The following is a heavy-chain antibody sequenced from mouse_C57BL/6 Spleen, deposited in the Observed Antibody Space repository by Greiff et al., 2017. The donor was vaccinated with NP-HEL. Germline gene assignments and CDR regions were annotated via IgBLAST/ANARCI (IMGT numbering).Heavy chain of an antibody. V-gene: IGHV1-22*01. D-gene: IGHD1-1*01. Sequence: EVQLQQSGPELVKPGASVKMSCKASGYTFTDYNMHWVKQSHGKSLEWIGYINPNNGGTSYNQKFKGKATLTVNKSSSTAYMELRSLTSEDSAVYYCARPLYGSSSYYYAMDYWGQGTSVTVSS. CDR3: ARPLYGSSSYYYAMDY. J-gene: IGHJ4*01. CDR2: INPNNGGT. CDR1: GYTFTDYN.